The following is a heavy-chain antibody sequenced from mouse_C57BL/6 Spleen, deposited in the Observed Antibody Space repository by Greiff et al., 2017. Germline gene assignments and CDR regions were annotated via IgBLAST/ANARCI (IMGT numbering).Heavy chain of an antibody. CDR2: ISYDGSN. V-gene: IGHV3-6*01. J-gene: IGHJ2*01. Sequence: DVKLLESGPGLVKPSQSLSLTCSVTGYSITSGYYWNWIRQFPGNKLEWMGYISYDGSNNYNPSLKNRISITRDTSKNQFFLKLNSVTTEDTATYYCARELSYCFDYWGQGTTLTVSS. CDR1: GYSITSGYY. CDR3: ARELSYCFDY.